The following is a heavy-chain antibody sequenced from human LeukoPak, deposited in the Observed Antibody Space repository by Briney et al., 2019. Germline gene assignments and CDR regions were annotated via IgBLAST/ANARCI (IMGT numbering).Heavy chain of an antibody. D-gene: IGHD6-19*01. CDR2: ISYDGSNK. Sequence: GRSLRLSCAASGFTFSSYAMHWVRQAPGKGLEWVAVISYDGSNKYYADSVKGRFTISRDNSKNTLYLQMNSLRAEDTAVYYCVPPHPAGDYFDYWGQGTLVTLSS. J-gene: IGHJ4*02. CDR3: VPPHPAGDYFDY. V-gene: IGHV3-30-3*01. CDR1: GFTFSSYA.